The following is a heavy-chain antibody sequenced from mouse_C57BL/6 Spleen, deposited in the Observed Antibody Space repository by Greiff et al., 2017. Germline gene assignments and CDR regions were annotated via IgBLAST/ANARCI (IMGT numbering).Heavy chain of an antibody. CDR3: AKIYYGNFGD. Sequence: VQLQESGPELVKPGASVKISCKASGYAFSSSWMNWVKQRPGKGLEWIGRIYPGDGDTNYNGKFKGKATMTADKSSSTADMHLSSLTSEDSAVYFCAKIYYGNFGDWGQGTTLTVAS. CDR2: IYPGDGDT. V-gene: IGHV1-82*01. J-gene: IGHJ2*01. D-gene: IGHD2-1*01. CDR1: GYAFSSSW.